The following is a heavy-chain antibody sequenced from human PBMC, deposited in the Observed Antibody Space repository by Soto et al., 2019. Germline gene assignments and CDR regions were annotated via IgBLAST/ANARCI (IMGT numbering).Heavy chain of an antibody. CDR2: ISWNSGSI. D-gene: IGHD3-10*01. V-gene: IGHV3-9*01. J-gene: IGHJ6*02. CDR1: GFTLDDYA. Sequence: GGSLRLSCAASGFTLDDYAMHWVRQAPGKGLEWVSGISWNSGSIGYADSVKGRFTISRDNAKNSLYLQMNSLRAEDTALYYCATSPGNYYYYGMDVWGQGTTVTVSS. CDR3: ATSPGNYYYYGMDV.